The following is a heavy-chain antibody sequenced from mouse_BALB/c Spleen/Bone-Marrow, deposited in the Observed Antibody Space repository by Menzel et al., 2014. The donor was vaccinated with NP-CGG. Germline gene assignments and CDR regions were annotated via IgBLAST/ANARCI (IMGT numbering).Heavy chain of an antibody. CDR2: INPSSAYT. J-gene: IGHJ4*01. CDR3: SIRYQAMDY. V-gene: IGHV1-4*01. CDR1: GYTFTRYT. Sequence: QVQLQQSGAELARPGASVKMSCQASGYTFTRYTMHWEKQRPGQGLEWIGYINPSSAYTNYNQKFKDKATLTTDKSSSTAYMQLSSLTSEDSAVYYCSIRYQAMDYWGQGTSVTVSS. D-gene: IGHD2-12*01.